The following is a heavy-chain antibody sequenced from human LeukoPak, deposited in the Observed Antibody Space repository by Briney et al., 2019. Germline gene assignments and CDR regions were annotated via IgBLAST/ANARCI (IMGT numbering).Heavy chain of an antibody. Sequence: SETLSLTCTVSGGXISSRSYYWGWIRKPPGRGLEWIGNIYYSGSTYYNPSLKSRVTISVDTSKNQFSLKLSSVAAADTAVYYCARLDSVSDGDYWGQGTLVTVSS. D-gene: IGHD2-2*03. J-gene: IGHJ4*02. CDR3: ARLDSVSDGDY. CDR2: IYYSGST. CDR1: GGXISSRSYY. V-gene: IGHV4-39*01.